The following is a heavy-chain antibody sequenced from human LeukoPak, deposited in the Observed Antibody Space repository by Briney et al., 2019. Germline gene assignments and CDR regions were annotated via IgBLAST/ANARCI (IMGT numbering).Heavy chain of an antibody. CDR3: ARDRLYGSGSYAY. D-gene: IGHD3-10*01. J-gene: IGHJ4*02. V-gene: IGHV1-69*13. CDR2: IIPIFGTA. CDR1: GGTFSSYA. Sequence: ASVKVSCKASGGTFSSYAISWVRQAPGQGLEWMGGIIPIFGTANYAQKFQGRVTITADESTSTAYMELSSLRPEDTAVYYCARDRLYGSGSYAYWGQGTLVTVSS.